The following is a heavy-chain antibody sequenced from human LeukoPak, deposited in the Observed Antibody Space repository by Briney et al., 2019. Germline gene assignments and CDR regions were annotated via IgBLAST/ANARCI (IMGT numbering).Heavy chain of an antibody. D-gene: IGHD4-17*01. CDR2: IIPIFGTA. CDR3: ARDGDYGPRGY. Sequence: SVKVSCKASGYTFTGYYMHWVRQAPGQGLEWMGGIIPIFGTANYAQKFQGRVTITADESTSTAYMELSSLRSEDTAVYYCARDGDYGPRGYWGQGTLVTVSS. J-gene: IGHJ4*02. V-gene: IGHV1-69*13. CDR1: GYTFTGYY.